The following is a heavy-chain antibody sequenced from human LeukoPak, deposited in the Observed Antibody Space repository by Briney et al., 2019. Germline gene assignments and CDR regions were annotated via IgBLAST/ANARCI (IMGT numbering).Heavy chain of an antibody. V-gene: IGHV4-39*01. J-gene: IGHJ3*01. CDR2: IYYSGIT. D-gene: IGHD3-16*02. CDR3: ARNATSRSFDV. Sequence: WVRQPPGKGLEWIGTIYYSGITYYNPSLKSRITISVDTSKDQFSLRLSSVTAADTAMYYCARNATSRSFDVWGQGTMVTVSS.